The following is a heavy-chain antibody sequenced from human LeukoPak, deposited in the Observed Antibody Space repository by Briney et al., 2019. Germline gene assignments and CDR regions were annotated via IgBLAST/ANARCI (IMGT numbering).Heavy chain of an antibody. CDR2: IYYSGSA. Sequence: PSETLSLTCTVSGGSISGYYWSWIRRPPGKGLEWIGHIYYSGSADYNASLKSRATMSVDTSKNEFSLTLRSVTAADTAVYYCARVGDSSGYSVLDSWGQGTLVTVSS. V-gene: IGHV4-59*01. D-gene: IGHD3-22*01. CDR3: ARVGDSSGYSVLDS. CDR1: GGSISGYY. J-gene: IGHJ4*02.